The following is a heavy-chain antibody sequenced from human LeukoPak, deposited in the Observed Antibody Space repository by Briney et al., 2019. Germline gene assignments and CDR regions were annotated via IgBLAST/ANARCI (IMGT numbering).Heavy chain of an antibody. V-gene: IGHV4-31*03. CDR3: ARLTGTTSCWFDP. Sequence: PSETLSLTCTVSGGSISSGGYYWSWIRQHPGKGLEWIGYIYYSGSTYYNSSLKSRVTISVDTSKNQFSLKLSSVTAADTAVHYCARLTGTTSCWFDPWGQGTLVTVSS. D-gene: IGHD1-7*01. CDR1: GGSISSGGYY. J-gene: IGHJ5*02. CDR2: IYYSGST.